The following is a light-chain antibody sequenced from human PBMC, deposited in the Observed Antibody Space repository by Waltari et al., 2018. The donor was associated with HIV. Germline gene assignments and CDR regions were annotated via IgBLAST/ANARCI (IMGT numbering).Light chain of an antibody. CDR3: QSFDNTLRGV. CDR2: GND. Sequence: TQPPSVSGAPGQRVTISCTGTSSNIGAGHDVHWYQQLPGTAPKRLIFGNDNRPSGVPDRFSGSKSGSSASLAITGLQPEDEGDYYCQSFDNTLRGVFGGGTKLTVL. J-gene: IGLJ3*02. V-gene: IGLV1-40*01. CDR1: SSNIGAGHD.